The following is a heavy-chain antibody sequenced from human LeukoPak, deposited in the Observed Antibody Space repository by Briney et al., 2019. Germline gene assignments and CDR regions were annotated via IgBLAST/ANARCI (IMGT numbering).Heavy chain of an antibody. J-gene: IGHJ6*03. CDR1: GGTFSSYA. D-gene: IGHD6-6*01. Sequence: ASVKVSCKASGGTFSSYAISWVRQAPGQGLEWMGGIIPIFGTANYAQKFQGRVTITTDESTSTAYMELSSLRSEDTAVYYCASPPARSVYYYMDVWGKGTTVTVSS. V-gene: IGHV1-69*05. CDR3: ASPPARSVYYYMDV. CDR2: IIPIFGTA.